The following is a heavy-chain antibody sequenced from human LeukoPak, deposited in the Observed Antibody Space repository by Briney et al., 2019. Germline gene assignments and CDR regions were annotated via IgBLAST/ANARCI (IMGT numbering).Heavy chain of an antibody. V-gene: IGHV3-23*01. D-gene: IGHD3-3*01. CDR2: ISGSGGST. Sequence: GGSLRLSCAASGFTFSSYAMSWVRQAPGKGLEWVSAISGSGGSTYYADSVKGRFTISRDNSKNTLYLQMNSLRAEDTAVYYCARDLPYYDFWSGFDYWGQGTLVTVSS. CDR1: GFTFSSYA. CDR3: ARDLPYYDFWSGFDY. J-gene: IGHJ4*02.